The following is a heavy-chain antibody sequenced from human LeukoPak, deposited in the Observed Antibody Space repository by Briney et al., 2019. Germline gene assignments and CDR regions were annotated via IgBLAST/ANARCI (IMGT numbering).Heavy chain of an antibody. V-gene: IGHV4-39*07. CDR2: IYYSGST. CDR1: GGSISSSSYY. J-gene: IGHJ4*02. Sequence: PSETLSLTCTVSGGSISSSSYYWGWIRQPPGKGLEWIGSIYYSGSTYYNPSLKSRVTISVDTSKDQFSLKLSTVTAADTAVYYCASYYGSGSYSSIDYWGQGTLVTVSS. CDR3: ASYYGSGSYSSIDY. D-gene: IGHD3-10*01.